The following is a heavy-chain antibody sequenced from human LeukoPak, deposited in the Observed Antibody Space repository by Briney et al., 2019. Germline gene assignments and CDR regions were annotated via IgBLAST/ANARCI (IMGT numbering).Heavy chain of an antibody. D-gene: IGHD3-9*01. Sequence: PSETLSLTCTVSGGSISSYYWSWIRQPPGKGLEWIGYSYYSGSTNYNTSLKSRVTISVDTSKNQFSLKLSSVTAADTAVYYCARAPGYDILTGYFPNWFDPWGQGTLVTVSS. CDR2: SYYSGST. CDR1: GGSISSYY. V-gene: IGHV4-59*01. CDR3: ARAPGYDILTGYFPNWFDP. J-gene: IGHJ5*02.